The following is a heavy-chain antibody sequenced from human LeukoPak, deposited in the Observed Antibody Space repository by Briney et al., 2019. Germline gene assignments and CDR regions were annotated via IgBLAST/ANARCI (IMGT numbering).Heavy chain of an antibody. CDR1: GYTFTGYY. D-gene: IGHD3-3*01. Sequence: ASVKVSCKASGYTFTGYYMQWVRQAPGQGLEWMGWINPNSGGTNYTQKFQGRVTMTRDTSISTAYMELSRLRSDDTAVYYCARDYPTTPMYYDFWSGYYGDAFDIRGQGTMVTVSS. CDR3: ARDYPTTPMYYDFWSGYYGDAFDI. V-gene: IGHV1-2*02. J-gene: IGHJ3*02. CDR2: INPNSGGT.